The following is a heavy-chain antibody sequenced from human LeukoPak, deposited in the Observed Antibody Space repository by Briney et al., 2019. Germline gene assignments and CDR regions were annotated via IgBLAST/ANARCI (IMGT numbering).Heavy chain of an antibody. Sequence: GSVKVSCKASGYTFTGYYMHWVRQAPGQGLEWMGWINPNSGGTNYAQKFQGRVTMTRDTSISTAYMELSRLRSDDTAVYYCARGRIGYCSGGSCYFHWGQGRPATVSS. CDR1: GYTFTGYY. D-gene: IGHD2-15*01. J-gene: IGHJ4*02. CDR3: ARGRIGYCSGGSCYFH. V-gene: IGHV1-2*02. CDR2: INPNSGGT.